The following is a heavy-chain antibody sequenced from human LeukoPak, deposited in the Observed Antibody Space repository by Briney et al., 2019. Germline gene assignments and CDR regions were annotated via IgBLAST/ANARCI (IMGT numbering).Heavy chain of an antibody. D-gene: IGHD6-13*01. CDR2: IYYSGST. Sequence: SETLSLTCTVSGGSISSSSYYWGWIRQPPGKGLEWIGSIYYSGSTYYNPSLKSRVTISVDTSKNQFSLKLSSVTAADTAVYYCARGLRSSWYPTPYYYYGMDVWGQGTTVTVSS. CDR1: GGSISSSSYY. V-gene: IGHV4-39*07. CDR3: ARGLRSSWYPTPYYYYGMDV. J-gene: IGHJ6*02.